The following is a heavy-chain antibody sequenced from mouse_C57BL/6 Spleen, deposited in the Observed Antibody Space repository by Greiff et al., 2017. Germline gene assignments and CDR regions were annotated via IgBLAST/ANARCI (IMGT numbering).Heavy chain of an antibody. Sequence: EVQLQQSGAELVRPGASVKLSCTASGFNIKDDYMHWVKQRPEQGLEWIGWIDPENGDTEYASKIQGKATITADTSSKTAYLQLSSLTSEDTAVYYCTTPYYGSSYGFAYWGQGTLVTVSA. CDR2: IDPENGDT. D-gene: IGHD1-1*01. CDR1: GFNIKDDY. CDR3: TTPYYGSSYGFAY. V-gene: IGHV14-4*01. J-gene: IGHJ3*01.